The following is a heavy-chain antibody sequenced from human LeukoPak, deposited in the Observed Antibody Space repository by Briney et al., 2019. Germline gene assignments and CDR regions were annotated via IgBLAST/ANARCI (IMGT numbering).Heavy chain of an antibody. CDR3: ARNFPYSKLDY. J-gene: IGHJ4*02. D-gene: IGHD6-13*01. CDR2: IDHSGST. CDR1: GGSFSSYY. Sequence: SETLSLTCAVSGGSFSSYYWSWLRQPPGKGLEWIGEIDHSGSTNYNPSLKSRVTISVDTSKSQFSLQLSSVTAADTAVYYCARNFPYSKLDYWGQGTLVTVSP. V-gene: IGHV4-34*01.